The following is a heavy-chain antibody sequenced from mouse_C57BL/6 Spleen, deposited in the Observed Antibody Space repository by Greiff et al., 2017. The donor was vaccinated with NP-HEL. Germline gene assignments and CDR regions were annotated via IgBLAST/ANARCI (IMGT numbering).Heavy chain of an antibody. CDR3: ARSNSSGYVSLFAY. CDR1: GYTFTSYW. CDR2: IDPSDSET. Sequence: VQLQQPGAELVRPGSSVKLSCKASGYTFTSYWMHWVKQRPIQGLEWIGNIDPSDSETHYNQKFQDKATLTVDKSSSTAYMQLSSLTSEDSAVYYCARSNSSGYVSLFAYWGQGTLVTVSA. D-gene: IGHD3-2*02. J-gene: IGHJ3*01. V-gene: IGHV1-52*01.